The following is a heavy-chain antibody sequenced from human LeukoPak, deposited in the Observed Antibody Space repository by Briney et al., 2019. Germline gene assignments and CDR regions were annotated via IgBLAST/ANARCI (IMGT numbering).Heavy chain of an antibody. CDR3: AREDYDRPCRD. V-gene: IGHV1-46*01. CDR2: INPSGGST. J-gene: IGHJ4*02. CDR1: GCTFTSYY. D-gene: IGHD3-22*01. Sequence: GASVKVSCKASGCTFTSYYMHWVRQAPGQGLEWMGIINPSGGSTSYAQKFQGRVTVTRDTSTSTVYMELSSLRSEDTAVYYCAREDYDRPCRDWGQGILVTVSS.